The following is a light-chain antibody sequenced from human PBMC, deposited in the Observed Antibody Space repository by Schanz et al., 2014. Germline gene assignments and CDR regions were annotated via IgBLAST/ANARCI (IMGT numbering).Light chain of an antibody. CDR1: QSVSNNY. J-gene: IGKJ3*01. CDR2: GAS. Sequence: EIVLTQSPGTQSLSPGERATLSCRASQSVSNNYLAWYQQKPGQAPRFLIYGASTRATGIPARFSGSASGTEFTLTISGLEPEDFALYFCQQRTNWVTFGPGTKVDIK. CDR3: QQRTNWVT. V-gene: IGKV3D-20*02.